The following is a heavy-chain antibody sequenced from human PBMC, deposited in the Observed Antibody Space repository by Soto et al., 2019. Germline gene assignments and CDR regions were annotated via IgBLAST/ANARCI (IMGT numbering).Heavy chain of an antibody. Sequence: GASVKVSCKASGGTFSSYAISWVRQAPGQGLEWMGGIIPIFGTANYAQKFQGRVTITADESTSTAYMELSSLRSEDTAVYYCARGTAGDIVLVPAALRYYGMEVWGQGTTVTVSS. CDR2: IIPIFGTA. J-gene: IGHJ6*02. D-gene: IGHD2-2*01. CDR3: ARGTAGDIVLVPAALRYYGMEV. CDR1: GGTFSSYA. V-gene: IGHV1-69*13.